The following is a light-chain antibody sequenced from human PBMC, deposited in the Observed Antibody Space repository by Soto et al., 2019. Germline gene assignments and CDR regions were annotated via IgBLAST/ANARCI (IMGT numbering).Light chain of an antibody. J-gene: IGKJ1*01. CDR2: DVS. CDR3: QQYYSYPWT. Sequence: DIQMTQSPSSLPASVGDSVTIISQASQEINQYLNWYQQKPGKATKLMIYDVSNLETGVPYRVSGSGAGTDVTLTISCLQSEDFATYYCQQYYSYPWTFGQGTKVDIK. V-gene: IGKV1-33*01. CDR1: QEINQY.